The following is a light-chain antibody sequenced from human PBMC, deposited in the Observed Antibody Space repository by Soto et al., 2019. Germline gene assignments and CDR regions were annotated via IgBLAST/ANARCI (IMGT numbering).Light chain of an antibody. CDR2: RAS. V-gene: IGKV3-15*01. Sequence: ILMTQSPASLSVSPCEIATLSCRASQNIYSNIAWYQQRPGQAPRLLIYRASTRATGVPARFSGSGSGTEFTLTISSLQSDDFAVYSCLQYHNLWAFGQGTKVDIK. J-gene: IGKJ1*01. CDR3: LQYHNLWA. CDR1: QNIYSN.